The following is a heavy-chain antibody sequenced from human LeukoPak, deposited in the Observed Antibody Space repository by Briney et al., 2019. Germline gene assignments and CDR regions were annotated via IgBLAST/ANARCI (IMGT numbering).Heavy chain of an antibody. V-gene: IGHV1-3*01. J-gene: IGHJ4*02. CDR3: ARGSTSDWPLDH. CDR2: IDADNGDT. Sequence: ASVKVSFTASGYTFSGYAIHWVRQAPGQRFEWMGWIDADNGDTRYSQRFQGRVTITRDTSASTVYMELSSLRSEDTAVYYCARGSTSDWPLDHWGQETLVTISS. CDR1: GYTFSGYA. D-gene: IGHD6-19*01.